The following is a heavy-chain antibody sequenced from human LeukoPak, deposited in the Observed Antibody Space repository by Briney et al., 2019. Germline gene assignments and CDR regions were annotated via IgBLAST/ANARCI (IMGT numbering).Heavy chain of an antibody. V-gene: IGHV3-23*01. CDR1: GFTFSSYG. D-gene: IGHD4-17*01. Sequence: GGSLRLSCAASGFTFSSYGMHWVRQAPGKGLEWVSAISGSGGSTYYADSVKGRFTISRDNSKNTLYLQMNSLRAEDTAVYYCAKSESFTVTTAFDYWGQGTLVTVSS. J-gene: IGHJ4*02. CDR3: AKSESFTVTTAFDY. CDR2: ISGSGGST.